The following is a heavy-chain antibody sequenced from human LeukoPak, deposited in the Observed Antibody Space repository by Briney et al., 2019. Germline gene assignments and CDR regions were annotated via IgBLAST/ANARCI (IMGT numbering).Heavy chain of an antibody. Sequence: GGSLRLSCAASGLTFSSYWMHWVRQAPGKGLVWVSRINSDGSSTSYADSVKGRFTISRDNAKNTLYLQMNSLRAEDTAVYYCARPTTPFYYYYYMDVWGKRTTVTVSS. V-gene: IGHV3-74*01. CDR2: INSDGSST. J-gene: IGHJ6*03. CDR1: GLTFSSYW. D-gene: IGHD4-11*01. CDR3: ARPTTPFYYYYYMDV.